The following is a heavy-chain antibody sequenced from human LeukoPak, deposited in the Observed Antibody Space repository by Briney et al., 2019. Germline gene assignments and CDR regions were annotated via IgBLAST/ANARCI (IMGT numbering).Heavy chain of an antibody. CDR3: ARGYGSGSYYNSGFDY. CDR2: IYTSGST. V-gene: IGHV4-61*02. Sequence: SETLSLTCTVSGGSISSGSYYWSWIRQPAGKGLEWIGRIYTSGSTNYNPSLKSRVTMSVDTSKNQFSLKLSSVTAADTAVYYCARGYGSGSYYNSGFDYWGQGTLVTVSS. D-gene: IGHD3-10*01. CDR1: GGSISSGSYY. J-gene: IGHJ4*02.